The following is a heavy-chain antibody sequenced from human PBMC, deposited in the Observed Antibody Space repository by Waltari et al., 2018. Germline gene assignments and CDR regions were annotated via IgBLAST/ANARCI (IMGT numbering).Heavy chain of an antibody. V-gene: IGHV3-21*01. Sequence: EVQLVESGGGLVKPGGSLRLSCAASGFTFSSYSMNCVRQAPGKGLEWVSSISSSSSYIYYADSVKGRFTISRDNAKNSLYLQMNSLRAEDTAVYYCARDLRQLGPNSDYWGQGTLVTVSS. CDR2: ISSSSSYI. CDR1: GFTFSSYS. D-gene: IGHD6-13*01. J-gene: IGHJ4*02. CDR3: ARDLRQLGPNSDY.